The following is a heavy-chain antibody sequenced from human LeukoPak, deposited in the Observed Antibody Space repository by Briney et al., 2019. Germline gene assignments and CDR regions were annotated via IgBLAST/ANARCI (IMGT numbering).Heavy chain of an antibody. D-gene: IGHD5-18*01. CDR3: ARGQHSYGYFNGFDY. CDR1: GFTFSGFW. Sequence: PGGSLRLSCAVSGFTFSGFWMSWSRQAPGKGLEWVASINSDGSEGYYADVVKGRFTISRDNAKNSLYLQINSLRAEDTAVYYCARGQHSYGYFNGFDYWGQGTLVTVSS. J-gene: IGHJ4*02. CDR2: INSDGSEG. V-gene: IGHV3-7*03.